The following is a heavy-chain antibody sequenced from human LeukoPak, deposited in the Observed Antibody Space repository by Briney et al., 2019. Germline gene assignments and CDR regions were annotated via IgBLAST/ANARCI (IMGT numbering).Heavy chain of an antibody. CDR2: IYYSGSI. D-gene: IGHD6-19*01. J-gene: IGHJ4*02. CDR1: GGSISSYY. Sequence: PSETLPLTCTVSGGSISSYYWSWIRQPPGKGLEWIGYIYYSGSINYNPSLKSRVTISVDTSKNQFSLKLSSVTAADTAVYYCARGGAGNFDYWGQGTLVTVSS. V-gene: IGHV4-59*01. CDR3: ARGGAGNFDY.